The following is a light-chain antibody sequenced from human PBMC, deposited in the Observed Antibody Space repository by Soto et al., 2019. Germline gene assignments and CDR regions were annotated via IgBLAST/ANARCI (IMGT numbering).Light chain of an antibody. J-gene: IGLJ2*01. CDR3: SSYTDSNTVV. CDR1: SSDVGGHNS. V-gene: IGLV2-14*03. Sequence: QSVLTQPASVSGSPGQSITISCTGSSSDVGGHNSISWYQHHPVRAPNLILYDVKNRPSGVSDRFSGSKSGNTASLTISGLQAEDEDDYYCSSYTDSNTVVFGGGTKLTVL. CDR2: DVK.